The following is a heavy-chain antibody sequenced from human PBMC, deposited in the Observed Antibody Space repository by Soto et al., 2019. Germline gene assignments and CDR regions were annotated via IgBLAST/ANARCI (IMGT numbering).Heavy chain of an antibody. CDR2: ISGPGAA. CDR3: ARDSGYSFVYWEHYFHY. V-gene: IGHV3-53*01. CDR1: GVIISDKF. Sequence: GALSLSSETAGVIISDKFMICIRHAGGKGLELISVISGPGAASYAPSVKGRFTISRDITKISLFLQMNSWQHDDPALHFCARDSGYSFVYWEHYFHYCGHGRLVTDS. D-gene: IGHD4-4*01. J-gene: IGHJ4*01.